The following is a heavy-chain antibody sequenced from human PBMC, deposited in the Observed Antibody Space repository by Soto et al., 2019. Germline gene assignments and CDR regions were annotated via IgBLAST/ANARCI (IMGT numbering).Heavy chain of an antibody. Sequence: QVQLVQSGAEVKKPESSVKVSCKAPGGTFSTYAISWVRQAPGQGLEWMGGSIPMFGTANYAQRFQDRVTITADESTNTVYMELSSLRSEDTAVYFCASGIRLWLRRINNGYSGWGQGTLVTVSS. V-gene: IGHV1-69*12. J-gene: IGHJ4*02. CDR3: ASGIRLWLRRINNGYSG. D-gene: IGHD5-12*01. CDR2: SIPMFGTA. CDR1: GGTFSTYA.